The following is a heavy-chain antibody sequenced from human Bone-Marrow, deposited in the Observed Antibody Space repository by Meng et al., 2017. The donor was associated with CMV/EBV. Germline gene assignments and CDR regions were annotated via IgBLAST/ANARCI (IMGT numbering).Heavy chain of an antibody. J-gene: IGHJ4*02. CDR1: GFTFSSYE. V-gene: IGHV3-48*03. CDR3: TTGLSGGPEWLQFLGVAG. CDR2: ISSSGSTI. Sequence: GESLKISCAASGFTFSSYEMNWVRQAPGKGLEWVSYISSSGSTIYYADSVKGRFTISRDNAKNSLYLQMNSLRAEDTAVYYCTTGLSGGPEWLQFLGVAGWGQGTLVTVSS. D-gene: IGHD3-3*01.